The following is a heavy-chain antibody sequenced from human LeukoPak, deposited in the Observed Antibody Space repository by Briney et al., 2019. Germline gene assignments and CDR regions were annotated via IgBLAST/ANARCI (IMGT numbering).Heavy chain of an antibody. D-gene: IGHD1-26*01. CDR2: ISYDGSNK. Sequence: GGSLRLSCAVSGFTFSSYGMHWVRQPSGKGLEWVAVISYDGSNKYYADSVKGRFTISRDKSKNTLYLQMNSLRAEDTAVYYCAKDLLGGDSGSYYEVGELGMDVWGQGTTVTVSS. CDR1: GFTFSSYG. CDR3: AKDLLGGDSGSYYEVGELGMDV. V-gene: IGHV3-30*18. J-gene: IGHJ6*02.